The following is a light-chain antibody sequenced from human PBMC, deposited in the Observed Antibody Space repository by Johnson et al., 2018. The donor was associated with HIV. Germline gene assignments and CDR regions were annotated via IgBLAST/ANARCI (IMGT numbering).Light chain of an antibody. Sequence: QLVLTQPPSVSAAPGQKVTISCSGSSSNIGNNFVSWYQQLPGTAPKLLIYDNNKRPSGIPDRFSGSKSGTSATLGITVLQTGDEADYYCGRWDSSLSAYVYGTGTKVTVL. CDR1: SSNIGNNF. CDR2: DNN. V-gene: IGLV1-51*01. J-gene: IGLJ1*01. CDR3: GRWDSSLSAYV.